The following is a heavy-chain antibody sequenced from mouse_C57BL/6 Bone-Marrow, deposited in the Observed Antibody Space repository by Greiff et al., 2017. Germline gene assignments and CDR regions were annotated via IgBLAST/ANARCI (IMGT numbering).Heavy chain of an antibody. CDR2: ISYDGSN. CDR1: GYSITSGYY. CDR3: ARAPSYCYGISYAFCYSMDY. D-gene: IGHD1-1*01. J-gene: IGHJ4*01. Sequence: EVQLQESGPGLVKPSQSLSLTCSVTGYSITSGYYWNWIRPFPGNKLEWMGYISYDGSNNYNPSLTNRISITRDTSTNQFVLKLSSVTTEDTATYYWARAPSYCYGISYAFCYSMDYWGQGTSVTVSS. V-gene: IGHV3-6*01.